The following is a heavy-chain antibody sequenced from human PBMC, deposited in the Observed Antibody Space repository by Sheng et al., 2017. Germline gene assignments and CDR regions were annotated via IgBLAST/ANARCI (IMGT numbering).Heavy chain of an antibody. J-gene: IGHJ3*02. D-gene: IGHD1-26*01. V-gene: IGHV3-21*01. CDR2: IGSSSSYI. Sequence: EVQLVESGGGLVKPGGSLRLSCAASGFTLSSYSMNWVRQAPGKGLEWVSSIGSSSSYIYYADSVKGRFTISRDNAKNSLYLQMNSLRADDTAVYYCARGYGGRYWDPNAFDIWGQGTMVTV. CDR3: ARGYGGRYWDPNAFDI. CDR1: GFTLSSYS.